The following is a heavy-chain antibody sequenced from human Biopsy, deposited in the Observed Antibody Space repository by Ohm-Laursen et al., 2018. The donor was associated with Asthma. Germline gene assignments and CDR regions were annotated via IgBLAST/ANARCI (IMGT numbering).Heavy chain of an antibody. CDR1: GDSFSNYA. CDR3: ARGYSGSDRIIYYYSGLEV. D-gene: IGHD5-12*01. CDR2: LIPVLGTP. J-gene: IGHJ6*02. V-gene: IGHV1-69*01. Sequence: SSVKVSCKTSGDSFSNYAISWVRQAPGQGLEWMGGLIPVLGTPDHAQMFEGRVTITADESTSTAYMELSSLSSEDTAVYYCARGYSGSDRIIYYYSGLEVWGQGTTVTVSS.